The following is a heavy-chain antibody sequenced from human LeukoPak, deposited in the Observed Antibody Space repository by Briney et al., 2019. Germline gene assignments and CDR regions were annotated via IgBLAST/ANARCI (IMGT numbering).Heavy chain of an antibody. D-gene: IGHD3-3*01. V-gene: IGHV4-59*01. J-gene: IGHJ4*02. Sequence: PSETLSLTCTVSGASMSSFYWSWIRQPPGKGLEWIGYIYYSGSTNYNPSLKSRVTISVDTSKNQFSLKLSSVTAADTAVYYCARHFWSEYYFDYWGQGTLVTVSS. CDR1: GASMSSFY. CDR2: IYYSGST. CDR3: ARHFWSEYYFDY.